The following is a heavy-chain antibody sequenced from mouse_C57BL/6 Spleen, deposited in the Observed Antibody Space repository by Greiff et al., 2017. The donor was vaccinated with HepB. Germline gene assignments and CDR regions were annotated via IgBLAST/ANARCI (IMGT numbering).Heavy chain of an antibody. D-gene: IGHD1-1*01. J-gene: IGHJ4*01. CDR2: ISSGGSYT. CDR3: ARQITTVVASDAMDY. V-gene: IGHV5-6*01. CDR1: GFTFSSYG. Sequence: EVKLMESGGDLVKPGGSLKLSCAASGFTFSSYGMSWVRQTPDKRLEWVATISSGGSYTYYPDSVKGRFTISRDNAKNTLYLQMSSLKSEDTAMYYCARQITTVVASDAMDYWGQGTSVTVSS.